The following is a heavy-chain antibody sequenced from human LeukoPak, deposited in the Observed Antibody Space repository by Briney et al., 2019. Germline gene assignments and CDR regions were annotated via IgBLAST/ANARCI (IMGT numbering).Heavy chain of an antibody. CDR2: ISGSDAGT. J-gene: IGHJ4*02. D-gene: IGHD2/OR15-2a*01. CDR3: AKERSFGTWLGAY. V-gene: IGHV3-23*01. Sequence: GGSLRLSCAASGFTFSSYAMTWVRQAPGKGLEWVSAISGSDAGTYYADSVKGRSTISRDNSKNTLYLQMNSLRAEDTAIYYCAKERSFGTWLGAYWGQGTLVTVSS. CDR1: GFTFSSYA.